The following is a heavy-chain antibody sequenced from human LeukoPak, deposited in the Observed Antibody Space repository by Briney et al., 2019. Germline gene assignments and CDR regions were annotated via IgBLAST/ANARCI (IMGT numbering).Heavy chain of an antibody. Sequence: RPSETLSLTCTVSGGSISSYYWSWIRQPPGKGLEWIGYIYYSGSTNYNPSLKSRVTISVDTSKNQSSLKLSSVTAADTAVYYCARDVRHYYYMDVWGKGTTVTVSS. CDR1: GGSISSYY. CDR2: IYYSGST. CDR3: ARDVRHYYYMDV. J-gene: IGHJ6*03. V-gene: IGHV4-59*01.